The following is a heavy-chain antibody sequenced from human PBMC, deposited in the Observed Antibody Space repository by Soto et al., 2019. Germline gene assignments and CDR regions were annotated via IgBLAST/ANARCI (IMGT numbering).Heavy chain of an antibody. CDR1: GYTFTDYY. J-gene: IGHJ4*02. V-gene: IGHV1-2*02. CDR3: ARDSVGYCSRTRCYGQGYSDY. D-gene: IGHD2-2*03. CDR2: INPISGGT. Sequence: GASVKVSCKASGYTFTDYYIHWVRQALGQGLEWMAWINPISGGTNYAQKFRGRVTMTRDTSITTTYMELSRLTSDDTAVYYCARDSVGYCSRTRCYGQGYSDYWGQGALVTVSS.